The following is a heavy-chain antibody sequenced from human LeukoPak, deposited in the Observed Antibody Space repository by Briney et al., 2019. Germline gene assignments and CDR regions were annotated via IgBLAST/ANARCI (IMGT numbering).Heavy chain of an antibody. CDR2: ISAYNGNT. J-gene: IGHJ1*01. CDR3: ARDGIVVVVGAAHEYFQH. CDR1: GYTFTSYA. V-gene: IGHV1-18*01. D-gene: IGHD2-15*01. Sequence: ASVKVSCKASGYTFTSYAMNWVRQAPGQGLEWMGWISAYNGNTNYAQNLQGRVTMTTDTSTSTVYLELRSLRSDDTAVYYCARDGIVVVVGAAHEYFQHWGQGTLVTVSS.